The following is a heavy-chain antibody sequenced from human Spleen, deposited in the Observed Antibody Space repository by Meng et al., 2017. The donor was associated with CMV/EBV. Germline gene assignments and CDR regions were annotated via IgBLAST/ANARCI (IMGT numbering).Heavy chain of an antibody. V-gene: IGHV4-59*01. CDR3: TRETGEALWSGSHDS. J-gene: IGHJ4*02. CDR2: IYYSGSA. CDR1: GGSISSYY. D-gene: IGHD3-3*01. Sequence: SETLSLTCTISGGSISSYYWSWIRQPPGKGLEWIGNIYYSGSANYNPSLKSPVTMSVDTSKNQFSLKLSSVTAADTAVYYCTRETGEALWSGSHDSWGQGKLVTVSS.